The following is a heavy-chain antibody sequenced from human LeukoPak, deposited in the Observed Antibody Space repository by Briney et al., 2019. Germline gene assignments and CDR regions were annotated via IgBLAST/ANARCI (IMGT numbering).Heavy chain of an antibody. CDR1: GDSVSRSDSY. Sequence: SETLSLTXSVSGDSVSRSDSYWDWIRQPPGKGPEWIGTIYYSGRTYYSPSLKSRVTMSVDPSNNQFSLNLRSVTAADTALYYYARRRYYDGSGYLEWGQGTLLSVSS. CDR3: ARRRYYDGSGYLE. D-gene: IGHD3-22*01. V-gene: IGHV4-39*01. J-gene: IGHJ1*01. CDR2: IYYSGRT.